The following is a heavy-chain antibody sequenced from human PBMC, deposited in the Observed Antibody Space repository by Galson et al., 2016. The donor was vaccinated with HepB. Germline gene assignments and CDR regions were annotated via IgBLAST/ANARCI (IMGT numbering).Heavy chain of an antibody. CDR1: GHTFTNFG. J-gene: IGHJ2*01. Sequence: QSGAEVKKPGESLKISCRVSGHTFTNFGVAWVRQMPGKGLEWMGIIYPGDSEARYSPSFQGQVTLSADKSINTAYLHWSSLQASDSALYYCATRTSSGGYWYFDLWGRGTLVTVSS. D-gene: IGHD2-15*01. CDR3: ATRTSSGGYWYFDL. CDR2: IYPGDSEA. V-gene: IGHV5-51*01.